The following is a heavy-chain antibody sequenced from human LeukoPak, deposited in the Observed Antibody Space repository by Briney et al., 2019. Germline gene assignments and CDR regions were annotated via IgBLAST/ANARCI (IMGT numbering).Heavy chain of an antibody. CDR1: GYTFTGYY. CDR3: ARGQYHLLYWYFDL. Sequence: ASVKVSCKASGYTFTGYYMHWVRQAPGQGLEWMGWVNPNSGGTNYAQKFQGRVTMTRDTSISTACMELSRLRSDDTAVYYCARGQYHLLYWYFDLWGRGTLVTVSS. J-gene: IGHJ2*01. CDR2: VNPNSGGT. V-gene: IGHV1-2*02. D-gene: IGHD2-2*01.